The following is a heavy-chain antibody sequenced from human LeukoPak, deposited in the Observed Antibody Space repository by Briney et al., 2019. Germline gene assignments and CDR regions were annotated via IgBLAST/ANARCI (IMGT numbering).Heavy chain of an antibody. CDR3: VKGCCSGGSCRVDFDP. J-gene: IGHJ5*02. Sequence: GGSLRLSCSASGFTFSSYAMHWVRQAPGKGLEYVSAVSNNGYSTYYADSVKGRFTISRDNSKNTLYLQMSSLRTEDTAVYYCVKGCCSGGSCRVDFDPWGQGTLVTVSS. D-gene: IGHD2-15*01. CDR2: VSNNGYST. V-gene: IGHV3-64D*09. CDR1: GFTFSSYA.